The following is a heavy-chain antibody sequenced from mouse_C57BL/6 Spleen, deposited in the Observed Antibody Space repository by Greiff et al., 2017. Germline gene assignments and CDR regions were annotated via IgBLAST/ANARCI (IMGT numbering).Heavy chain of an antibody. J-gene: IGHJ2*01. D-gene: IGHD1-1*01. CDR1: GYTFTSYW. CDR3: ARRDYYGDYFDY. V-gene: IGHV1-52*01. Sequence: QVQLQQPGAELVRPGSSVKLSCKASGYTFTSYWMHWVKQRPIQGLEWIGNIDPSDSETHYNQKFKDKATLTVDKSSSTAYMQLSSLTSEDSAVCYCARRDYYGDYFDYWGQGTTLTVSS. CDR2: IDPSDSET.